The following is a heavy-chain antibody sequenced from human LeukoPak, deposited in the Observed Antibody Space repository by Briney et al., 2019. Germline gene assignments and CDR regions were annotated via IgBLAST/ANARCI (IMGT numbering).Heavy chain of an antibody. J-gene: IGHJ6*03. CDR1: GGSISSYY. V-gene: IGHV4-59*01. D-gene: IGHD5-18*01. Sequence: SETLSLTCTVSGGSISSYYWSWIRQPPGKGLEWIGYIYYSGSTNYNPSLKSRVTISVDTSKNQFSLKLSSVTAADTAVYYCASSMGYSYGYYYYYYMDVWGKGTTVTVSS. CDR2: IYYSGST. CDR3: ASSMGYSYGYYYYYYMDV.